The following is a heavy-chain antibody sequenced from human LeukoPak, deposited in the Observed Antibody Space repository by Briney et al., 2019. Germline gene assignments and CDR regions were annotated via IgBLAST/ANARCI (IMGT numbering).Heavy chain of an antibody. CDR2: IYYTGST. CDR3: ARRVGVVVPAAMTRGNAFDI. Sequence: PSETLSLTCTVSGGSISSYYWSWIRQPPGKGLEWIGYIYYTGSTNYNPSLRSRVTISVDTSKNRISLKLGSVTAADTAVYYCARRVGVVVPAAMTRGNAFDIWGQGTMVTVSS. CDR1: GGSISSYY. D-gene: IGHD2-2*01. J-gene: IGHJ3*02. V-gene: IGHV4-59*08.